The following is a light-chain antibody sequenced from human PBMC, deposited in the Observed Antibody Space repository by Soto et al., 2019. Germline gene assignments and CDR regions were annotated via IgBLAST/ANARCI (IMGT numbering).Light chain of an antibody. CDR1: QSVGTY. CDR2: DAS. V-gene: IGKV3-11*01. J-gene: IGKJ1*01. Sequence: IAVTQSRGTLSFSTGERATLSCRASQSVGTYLAWYKQKPGQAPRLLIFDASKRATGIPARFSGSGSGTDFTLTISSLETEDTAVYYCQHRSNWPSWTFGAGTKV. CDR3: QHRSNWPSWT.